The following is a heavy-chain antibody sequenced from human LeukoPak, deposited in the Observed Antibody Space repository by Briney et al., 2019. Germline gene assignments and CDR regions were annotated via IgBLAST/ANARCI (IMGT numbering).Heavy chain of an antibody. D-gene: IGHD4-17*01. CDR3: ARDKRGYGDYVDY. Sequence: PSETLSLTCAVYGGSFSGYYWSWIRQPPGKGLEWIGEINHSGSTNYNPSLKSRVTISVDTSKNQFSLKLSSVTAADTAVYYCARDKRGYGDYVDYWGQGTLVTVSS. CDR1: GGSFSGYY. V-gene: IGHV4-34*01. J-gene: IGHJ4*02. CDR2: INHSGST.